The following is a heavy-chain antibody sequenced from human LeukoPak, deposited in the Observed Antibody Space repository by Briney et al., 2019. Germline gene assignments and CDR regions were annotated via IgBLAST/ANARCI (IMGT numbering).Heavy chain of an antibody. D-gene: IGHD2-15*01. CDR2: ISSSSSYI. CDR1: GFTFSSYS. CDR3: ARGWSSYYYMDV. J-gene: IGHJ6*03. Sequence: PGGSLRLSCAASGFTFSSYSMNWVRQAPGKGLEWVSSISSSSSYIYYADSVKGRFTISRDNAKNSLYLQMNSLRAEDTAVYYCARGWSSYYYMDVWGKGTTVTVSS. V-gene: IGHV3-21*01.